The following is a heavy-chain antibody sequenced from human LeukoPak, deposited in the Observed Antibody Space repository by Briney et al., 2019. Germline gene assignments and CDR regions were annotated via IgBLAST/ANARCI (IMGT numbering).Heavy chain of an antibody. CDR3: ARGYVAVADY. CDR2: INHSGST. D-gene: IGHD2-15*01. Sequence: PSETLSLTCAVYGASFSGYYWSWIRQPPGKGLEWIGEINHSGSTNYNPSLKSRVTISVDTSKNQFSLKLSSVTAADTAVYYRARGYVAVADYWGQGTLVTVSS. V-gene: IGHV4-34*01. J-gene: IGHJ4*02. CDR1: GASFSGYY.